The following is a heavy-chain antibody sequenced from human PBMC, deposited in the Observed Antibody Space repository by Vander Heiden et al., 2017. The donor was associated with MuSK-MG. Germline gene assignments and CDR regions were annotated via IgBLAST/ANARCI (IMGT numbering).Heavy chain of an antibody. CDR3: AKVSKVGATTDAFDI. CDR2: ISWNSGSI. D-gene: IGHD1-26*01. J-gene: IGHJ3*02. CDR1: GFTFDDYA. V-gene: IGHV3-9*01. Sequence: EVQLVESGGGLVQPGRSLRPPCAAPGFTFDDYAMHWVRQAPGKGLEWVSGISWNSGSIGYADSVKGRFTISRDNAKNSLYLQMNSLRAEDTALYYCAKVSKVGATTDAFDIWGQGTMVTVSS.